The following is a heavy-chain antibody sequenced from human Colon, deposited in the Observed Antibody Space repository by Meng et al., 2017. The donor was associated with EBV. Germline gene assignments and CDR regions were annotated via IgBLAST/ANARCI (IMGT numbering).Heavy chain of an antibody. CDR1: GGSISGSHG. CDR2: VYHTGST. CDR3: ARVWQSLTAFFDS. D-gene: IGHD2-21*01. J-gene: IGHJ4*02. V-gene: IGHV4-4*02. Sequence: VQLPWPGPGLVKPSGALSRTRAVSGGSISGSHGWTWVRQPPGKGLEWIGEVYHTGSTKYNPSLKSRLTISVDKSKNQFSLNLTSVTAADTAVYYCARVWQSLTAFFDSWGQGTLVTVSS.